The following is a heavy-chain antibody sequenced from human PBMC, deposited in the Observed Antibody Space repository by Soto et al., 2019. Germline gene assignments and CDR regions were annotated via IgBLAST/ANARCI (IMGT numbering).Heavy chain of an antibody. CDR1: GNTFTNYA. CDR2: INAGNGNT. D-gene: IGHD6-19*01. J-gene: IGHJ6*02. V-gene: IGHV1-3*01. CDR3: ARNHSGPQYHYYYYGLDV. Sequence: QVQLVQSGAEVKKPGASVKVSCKASGNTFTNYAIHWVRQAPGQRLEWMGWINAGNGNTKYSQKFQGRVTITRDTSASTAYMELSSLRSEDTAVYYCARNHSGPQYHYYYYGLDVWGQGTTVTVSS.